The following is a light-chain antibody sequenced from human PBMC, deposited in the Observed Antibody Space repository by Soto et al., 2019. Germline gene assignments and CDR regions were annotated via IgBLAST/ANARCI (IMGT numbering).Light chain of an antibody. CDR3: NSYGGTNNYVV. Sequence: QPVLTQPPSASGSPGQSVTISCTGTSSDVGGYNYVSWYRQHPGKAPQLIIYDVNKRPSGVPDRFSGSKSGNTASLTVSGLQAEDEADYFCNSYGGTNNYVVFGGGTKLPS. CDR1: SSDVGGYNY. CDR2: DVN. J-gene: IGLJ2*01. V-gene: IGLV2-8*01.